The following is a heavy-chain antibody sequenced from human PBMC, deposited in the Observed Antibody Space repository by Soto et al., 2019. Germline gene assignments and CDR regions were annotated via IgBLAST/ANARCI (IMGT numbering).Heavy chain of an antibody. CDR2: INHSGST. Sequence: SETLSLTCAVYGGSFSGYYWSWIRQPPGKGLEWVGEINHSGSTNYNPSLKSRVNISVDTSKNQFSLKLSSVTAADTAVYYCARKYCGGDCPSGYYYYMDVWGKGTTVTVS. CDR3: ARKYCGGDCPSGYYYYMDV. J-gene: IGHJ6*03. D-gene: IGHD2-21*01. V-gene: IGHV4-34*01. CDR1: GGSFSGYY.